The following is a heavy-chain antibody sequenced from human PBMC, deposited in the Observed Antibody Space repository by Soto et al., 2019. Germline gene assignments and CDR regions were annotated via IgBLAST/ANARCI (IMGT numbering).Heavy chain of an antibody. CDR3: ARILPVVAPITGGFDP. D-gene: IGHD5-12*01. CDR1: NGSISSNNW. J-gene: IGHJ5*02. CDR2: VYHSGAT. V-gene: IGHV4-4*02. Sequence: QVQLQESGPGLVKPSGTLSLTCAVSNGSISSNNWWSWVRLPPKKGLEWIGEVYHSGATNYNPSLMIRVTISIVNSTTHFSLRLTSVTAADTAVYYCARILPVVAPITGGFDPWGQGILVTVSS.